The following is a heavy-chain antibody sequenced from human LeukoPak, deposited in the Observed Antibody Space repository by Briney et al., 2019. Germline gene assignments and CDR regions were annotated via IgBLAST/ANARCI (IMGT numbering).Heavy chain of an antibody. CDR1: GGTFSSYV. J-gene: IGHJ3*02. CDR3: AVGVRSSGSYQIWGHAFDI. CDR2: IIPIFSTA. D-gene: IGHD3-10*01. V-gene: IGHV1-69*13. Sequence: SVKVSCKASGGTFSSYVINLVRQAPGHGLEWMGGIIPIFSTADYAQKFQGRVTITADESTSTAYMELSSLRSEDTAVYYCAVGVRSSGSYQIWGHAFDIWGQGTMVTVSS.